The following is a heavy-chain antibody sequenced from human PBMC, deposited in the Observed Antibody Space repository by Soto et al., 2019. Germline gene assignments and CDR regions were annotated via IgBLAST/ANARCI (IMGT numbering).Heavy chain of an antibody. J-gene: IGHJ4*02. Sequence: SGGSMRRSCSASGFSLSSYAMHWVRQAPGKGLEYVSGVRGNGDPPFYADSVKGRFTISRDNSKNTLYLQMSSLSADDTAVYYCVKSRGGNNFDFFDWGQGSLVTVSS. CDR2: VRGNGDPP. D-gene: IGHD5-12*01. CDR1: GFSLSSYA. V-gene: IGHV3-64D*06. CDR3: VKSRGGNNFDFFD.